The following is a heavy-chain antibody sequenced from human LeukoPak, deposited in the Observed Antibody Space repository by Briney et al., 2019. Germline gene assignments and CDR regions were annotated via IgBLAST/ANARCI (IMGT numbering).Heavy chain of an antibody. CDR2: ISAYNGNT. Sequence: GASVKVSCKASGYTFTSYGISWVRQAPGQGLEWMGWISAYNGNTNYAQKLQGRVTMTTDTSTSTAYMELRSLRSDDTAVYYCARGHLYYYDSSGFGYWGQGTLVTVSS. J-gene: IGHJ4*02. CDR3: ARGHLYYYDSSGFGY. CDR1: GYTFTSYG. D-gene: IGHD3-22*01. V-gene: IGHV1-18*04.